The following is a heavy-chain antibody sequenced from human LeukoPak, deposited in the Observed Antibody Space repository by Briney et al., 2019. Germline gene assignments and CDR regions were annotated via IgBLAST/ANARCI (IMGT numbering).Heavy chain of an antibody. J-gene: IGHJ3*02. CDR1: GGSISSYY. V-gene: IGHV4-59*01. D-gene: IGHD1-26*01. Sequence: SETVSLTCTVSGGSISSYYWSWIRQPPGKGLEWIGYIYYSGSTNYNPSLKSRVTISVDTSKNQFSLKLSSVTAADTAVYYCARSIVGANDAFDIWGQGTMVTVSS. CDR2: IYYSGST. CDR3: ARSIVGANDAFDI.